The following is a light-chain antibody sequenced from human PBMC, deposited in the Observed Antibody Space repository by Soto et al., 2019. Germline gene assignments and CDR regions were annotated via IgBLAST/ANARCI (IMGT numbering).Light chain of an antibody. CDR3: QSYDSSLSGSV. CDR1: SSNIGAGYD. V-gene: IGLV1-40*01. CDR2: ANS. Sequence: QSVLTQPPSVSGAPGQRVTISCTGSSSNIGAGYDVHWYQQLPGTAPKLLICANSNRPSGVPDRFSGSKSGTSASLAITGLQAEDEADYYCQSYDSSLSGSVFGGGTQLTVL. J-gene: IGLJ2*01.